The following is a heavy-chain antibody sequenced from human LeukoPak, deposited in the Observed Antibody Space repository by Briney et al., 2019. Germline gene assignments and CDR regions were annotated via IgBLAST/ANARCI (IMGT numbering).Heavy chain of an antibody. Sequence: GGSLRLSCGVSGFTLSRYSMNWVRQAPGKGLEWVSSISSSSSYIYYADSVKGRFTISRDNAKNSLSLQMNSLRAEDTAVYYCARDLGPGDGYNYCNFDYWGQGTLVTVSS. V-gene: IGHV3-21*01. CDR2: ISSSSSYI. CDR3: ARDLGPGDGYNYCNFDY. J-gene: IGHJ4*02. D-gene: IGHD5-24*01. CDR1: GFTLSRYS.